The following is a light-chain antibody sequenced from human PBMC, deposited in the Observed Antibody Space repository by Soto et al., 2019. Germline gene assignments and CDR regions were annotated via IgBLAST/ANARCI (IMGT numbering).Light chain of an antibody. J-gene: IGKJ1*01. Sequence: IQLTRSPASLFSSIVDRGTITCRASQGISSALAWYQQKPGKVPMLLIFEASSLESGVPSRFSGRESGTDFTLTISSLQPEDFATYYWQQFNDYPPTFGQGTTVDI. CDR3: QQFNDYPPT. V-gene: IGKV1D-13*01. CDR2: EAS. CDR1: QGISSA.